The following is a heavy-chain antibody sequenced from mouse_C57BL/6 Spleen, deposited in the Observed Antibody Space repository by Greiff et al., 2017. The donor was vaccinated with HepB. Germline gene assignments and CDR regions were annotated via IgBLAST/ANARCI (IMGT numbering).Heavy chain of an antibody. CDR2: ISSGGDYI. Sequence: EVQVVESGEGLVKPGGSLKLSCAASGFTFSSYAMSWVRQTPEKRLEWVAYISSGGDYIYYADTVKGRFTISRDNARNTLYLQMSSLKSEDTAMYYCTRIPLYYDYDKAYFDYWGQGTTLTVSS. D-gene: IGHD2-4*01. J-gene: IGHJ2*01. CDR1: GFTFSSYA. V-gene: IGHV5-9-1*02. CDR3: TRIPLYYDYDKAYFDY.